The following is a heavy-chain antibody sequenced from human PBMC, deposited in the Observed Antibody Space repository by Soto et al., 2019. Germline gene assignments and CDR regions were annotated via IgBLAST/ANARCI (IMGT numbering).Heavy chain of an antibody. V-gene: IGHV4-59*08. D-gene: IGHD2-21*01. CDR1: GGYSSHYY. Sequence: LQTLSLTCTVYGGYSSHYYWSRIRQPPKKKLEWVGYIYYAGTSSYNPSLKSRITVSLETSKSNISLRLISVTVAYMAVYYCARLGAYHQSLDPWGQGTLVTGSS. CDR3: ARLGAYHQSLDP. J-gene: IGHJ5*02. CDR2: IYYAGTS.